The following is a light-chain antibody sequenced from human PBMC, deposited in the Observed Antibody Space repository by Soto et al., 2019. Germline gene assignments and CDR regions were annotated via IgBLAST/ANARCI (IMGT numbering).Light chain of an antibody. CDR1: QSVSSSY. CDR2: GAS. Sequence: EIVLTQSPVTLSFSPLERATLSCIASQSVSSSYLAWYQQKPGQAPRLLIYGASSRATGIPDRFSGSGSGTDFTLTISRLEPEDFAVYYCQQYGSSPRGTFGGGTKVDIK. CDR3: QQYGSSPRGT. J-gene: IGKJ4*01. V-gene: IGKV3-20*01.